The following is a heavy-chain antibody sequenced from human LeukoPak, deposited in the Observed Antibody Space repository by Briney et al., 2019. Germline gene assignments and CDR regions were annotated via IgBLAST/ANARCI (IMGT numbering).Heavy chain of an antibody. CDR1: GFAFSSYA. J-gene: IGHJ4*02. CDR2: ISGSGGST. V-gene: IGHV3-23*01. D-gene: IGHD3-9*01. CDR3: AKDGDYDILTGYPYYFDY. Sequence: GGSLRLSCAASGFAFSSYAMSWVRQAPGKGLEWVSAISGSGGSTYYADSVKGRFTISRDNSKNTLYLQMNSLRAEDTAVYYCAKDGDYDILTGYPYYFDYWGQGTLVTVSP.